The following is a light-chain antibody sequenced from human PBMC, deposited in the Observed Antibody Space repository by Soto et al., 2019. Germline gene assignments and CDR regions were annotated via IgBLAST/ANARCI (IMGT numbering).Light chain of an antibody. CDR2: DVS. CDR1: SSVVGGYNY. CDR3: CSYAGSYIYV. Sequence: QSVVSRARSECGSPGQPVTLSCTGNSSVVGGYNYVSWIQHHPGKAPKVMIYDVSNRPSGVPDRFSGSKSGNTASLTISGLQAEDEADYYCCSYAGSYIYVLGTGTKVTVL. J-gene: IGLJ1*01. V-gene: IGLV2-11*01.